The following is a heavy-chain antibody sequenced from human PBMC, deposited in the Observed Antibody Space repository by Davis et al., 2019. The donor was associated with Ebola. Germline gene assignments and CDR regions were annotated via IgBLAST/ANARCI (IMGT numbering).Heavy chain of an antibody. D-gene: IGHD5-12*01. J-gene: IGHJ6*02. CDR3: ARDLVRGIVATTPQYYYYYGMDV. CDR2: IKQDGSEK. Sequence: GESLKISCAASGFTFSSYWMSWVRQAPGKGLEWVANIKQDGSEKYYVDSVKGRFTISRDNAKNSLYLQMNSLRAEDTAVYYCARDLVRGIVATTPQYYYYYGMDVWGQGTTVTVSS. CDR1: GFTFSSYW. V-gene: IGHV3-7*03.